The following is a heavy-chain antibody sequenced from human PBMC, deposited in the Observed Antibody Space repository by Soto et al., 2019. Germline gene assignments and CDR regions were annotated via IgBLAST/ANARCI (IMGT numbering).Heavy chain of an antibody. D-gene: IGHD3-9*01. CDR2: HSNDGITK. V-gene: IGHV3-30*03. Sequence: QLVESGGGVVHPGRSLRLSCAASGSTFSSSGWHWVRQAPGKGLEWVAFHSNDGITKNYADSVKGRFTISRDNSKNTVFLQIDSLRGDDTAVYYCARDGPHFDVDVWGQGTTVTVSS. CDR1: GSTFSSSG. J-gene: IGHJ6*02. CDR3: ARDGPHFDVDV.